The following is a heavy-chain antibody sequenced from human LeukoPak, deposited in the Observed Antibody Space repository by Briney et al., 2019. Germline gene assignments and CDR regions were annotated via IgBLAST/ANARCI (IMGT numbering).Heavy chain of an antibody. V-gene: IGHV6-1*01. CDR2: TYYRSKWYN. D-gene: IGHD3-9*01. Sequence: SQTLSLTCAISGDSFSSNSAAWNWIRQSPSRGLDWLGRTYYRSKWYNDYAVSVKSRITINPDTSKNQFSRQLNSVTPEDTAVYYCARANYDILTVYYSWSDPWGQGTLSPSPQ. CDR3: ARANYDILTVYYSWSDP. CDR1: GDSFSSNSAA. J-gene: IGHJ5*02.